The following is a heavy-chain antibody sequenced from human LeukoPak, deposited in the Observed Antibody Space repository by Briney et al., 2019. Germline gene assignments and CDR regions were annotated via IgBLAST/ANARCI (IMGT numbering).Heavy chain of an antibody. J-gene: IGHJ6*02. CDR2: ISYDGSNK. CDR3: ARPRLRFLEWPIPYYYYYGMDV. V-gene: IGHV3-30-3*01. Sequence: PGGSLRLSCAASGFTPSDHYMDWVRQAPGKGLEWVAVISYDGSNKYYADSVKGRFTISRDNSKNTLYLQMNSLRAEDTAVYYCARPRLRFLEWPIPYYYYYGMDVWGQGTTVTVSS. D-gene: IGHD3-3*01. CDR1: GFTPSDHY.